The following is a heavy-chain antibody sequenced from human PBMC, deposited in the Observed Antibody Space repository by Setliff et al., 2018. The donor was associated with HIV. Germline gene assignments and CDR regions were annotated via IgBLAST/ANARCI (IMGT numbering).Heavy chain of an antibody. V-gene: IGHV3-23*01. CDR1: GFSFSDSH. CDR3: ATGGMAAAGPGGGHGLDV. J-gene: IGHJ6*02. CDR2: IGAVGGPT. D-gene: IGHD6-13*01. Sequence: PGGSLRLSCAASGFSFSDSHMTWIRQAPGKGLEWVSTIGAVGGPTHYANSVKGRFTISRDSSKNTLSLQMSSLRAEDTALYYCATGGMAAAGPGGGHGLDVWGQGTTVTVSS.